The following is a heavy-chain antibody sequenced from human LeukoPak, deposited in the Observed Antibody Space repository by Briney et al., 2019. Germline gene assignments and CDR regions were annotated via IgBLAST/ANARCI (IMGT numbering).Heavy chain of an antibody. D-gene: IGHD3-10*01. Sequence: PSETLSLTCTVSGVSISSGSYYWSWIRQPAGKGLEWIGYIYYSGSTNYNPSLKSRVTISVDTSKNQFSLKLSSVTAADTAVYYCASPSLLWFGEPLGDSDAFDIWGQGTMVTVSS. V-gene: IGHV4-61*10. CDR2: IYYSGST. CDR3: ASPSLLWFGEPLGDSDAFDI. J-gene: IGHJ3*02. CDR1: GVSISSGSYY.